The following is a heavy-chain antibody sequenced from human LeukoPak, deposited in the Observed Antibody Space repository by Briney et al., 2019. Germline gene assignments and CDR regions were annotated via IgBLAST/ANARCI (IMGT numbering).Heavy chain of an antibody. J-gene: IGHJ4*02. D-gene: IGHD3-16*01. Sequence: ASVKVSCKASGYTFTDYYMHWVRQAPGQGLGWMGRISPSSGGTNYAQKFQGRVTMTRDTSTGTAYMELSRLRSDDTAMYYCARDVLTTFGYFSAADDFWGQGTLVTVSS. V-gene: IGHV1-2*06. CDR1: GYTFTDYY. CDR2: ISPSSGGT. CDR3: ARDVLTTFGYFSAADDF.